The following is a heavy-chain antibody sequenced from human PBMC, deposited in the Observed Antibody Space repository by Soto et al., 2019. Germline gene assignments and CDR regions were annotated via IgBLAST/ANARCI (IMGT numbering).Heavy chain of an antibody. CDR2: INHSGST. V-gene: IGHV4-34*01. D-gene: IGHD6-6*01. Sequence: SETLSLTCAVYGGSFSGYYWSWIRQPPGKGLEWIGEINHSGSTNYNPSLKSRVTISVDTSKNQFSLKLSSVTAADTAVYYCARGSEYSSSSYYGMDVWGQGTTVTVSS. CDR1: GGSFSGYY. CDR3: ARGSEYSSSSYYGMDV. J-gene: IGHJ6*02.